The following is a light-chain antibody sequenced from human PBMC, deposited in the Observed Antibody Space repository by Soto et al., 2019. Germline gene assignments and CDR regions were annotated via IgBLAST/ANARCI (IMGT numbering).Light chain of an antibody. CDR2: DVN. J-gene: IGLJ3*02. CDR3: CSYAGSYTTWV. Sequence: QSALTQPRSVSGSPGQSVTISCTGTNSDVGGYKFVSWYQQHPGKAPKFMIYDVNKRPSGVPDRFSGSKSGNTASLTISGLHAEDEADYYCCSYAGSYTTWVFGGGTKLTVL. CDR1: NSDVGGYKF. V-gene: IGLV2-11*01.